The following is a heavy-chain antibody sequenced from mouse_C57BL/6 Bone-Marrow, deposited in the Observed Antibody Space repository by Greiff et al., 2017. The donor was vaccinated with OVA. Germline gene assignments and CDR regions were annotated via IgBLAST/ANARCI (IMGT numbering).Heavy chain of an antibody. CDR3: ERRRSLLLLSYYAIDY. D-gene: IGHD1-1*01. CDR2: IGPGSGST. CDR1: GYTFTDYY. V-gene: IGHV1-77*01. Sequence: VQLQQSGAELVKPGASVKISCKASGYTFTDYYINWVKQRPGQGLEWIGKIGPGSGSTYYNEKFKGKATLTADKSSSTAYMQLSSLTSEDSAVYLGERRRSLLLLSYYAIDYWGQGTSVTVSS. J-gene: IGHJ4*01.